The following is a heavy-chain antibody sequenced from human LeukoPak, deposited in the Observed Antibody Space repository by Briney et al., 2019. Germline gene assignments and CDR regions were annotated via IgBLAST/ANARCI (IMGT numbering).Heavy chain of an antibody. J-gene: IGHJ1*01. CDR1: GGSFSGYY. V-gene: IGHV4-34*01. Sequence: SETLSLTCAVYGGSFSGYYWSWIRQPPGKGLEWIGEINHSGSTNYNPSLKSRVTISVDTSKNQFSLKLSSVTAADTAVYYCARQGSEYISSWLQHWGQGTLVTVSS. CDR3: ARQGSEYISSWLQH. CDR2: INHSGST. D-gene: IGHD6-13*01.